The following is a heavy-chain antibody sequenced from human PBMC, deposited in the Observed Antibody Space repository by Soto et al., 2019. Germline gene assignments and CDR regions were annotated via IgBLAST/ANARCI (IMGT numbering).Heavy chain of an antibody. CDR1: GYTFTSYH. Sequence: QVQLVQSGAEVKKPGASVKVSCKTSGYTFTSYHISWVRQAPGQGLEWMGWISAYNTNTNYEQKFQGRVTMTTDTVTSTGYMELRSLKSDDTAVYYCSRDPPPTDYWGQGTLVTVSS. J-gene: IGHJ4*02. CDR2: ISAYNTNT. CDR3: SRDPPPTDY. V-gene: IGHV1-18*01.